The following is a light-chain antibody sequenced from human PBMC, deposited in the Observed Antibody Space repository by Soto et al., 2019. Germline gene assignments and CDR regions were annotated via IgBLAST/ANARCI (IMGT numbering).Light chain of an antibody. CDR2: DAS. Sequence: EIVLTQSPGTLSLSPGERATLSCRASQSFTSRSLAWYQQKPGLAPRLLIYDASRRASGVPARFSGSGSGTDFTLTISSLEPEDFALYYCQQRNTWPPITFGQGTRLEIK. CDR3: QQRNTWPPIT. V-gene: IGKV3D-20*02. J-gene: IGKJ5*01. CDR1: QSFTSRS.